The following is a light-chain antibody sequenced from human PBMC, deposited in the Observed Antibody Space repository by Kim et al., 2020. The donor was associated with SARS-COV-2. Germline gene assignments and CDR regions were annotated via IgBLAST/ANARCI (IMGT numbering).Light chain of an antibody. V-gene: IGKV1-5*03. Sequence: ASVGTRVTITCRARQSISSWLAWYQQKPGKSPKLLIYKASILESGVPSRFSGVGSGTEFTLSISSLQPDDFATYHCQQYNSAPCTFGQGTKVDI. CDR3: QQYNSAPCT. CDR1: QSISSW. J-gene: IGKJ1*01. CDR2: KAS.